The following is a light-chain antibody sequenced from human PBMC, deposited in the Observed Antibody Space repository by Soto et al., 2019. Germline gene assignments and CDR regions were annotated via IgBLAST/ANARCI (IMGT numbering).Light chain of an antibody. CDR2: GAS. J-gene: IGKJ1*01. Sequence: EIVLTQSPGTLSLSPGERATLSCRASQSVSSSYLAWYQQKPGQAPRLLIYGASSRATGIPDRFSGSGSRTDFTLTISRLEPEDFAVYYCQRYGSSPQTFGQGTKVEIK. CDR3: QRYGSSPQT. V-gene: IGKV3-20*01. CDR1: QSVSSSY.